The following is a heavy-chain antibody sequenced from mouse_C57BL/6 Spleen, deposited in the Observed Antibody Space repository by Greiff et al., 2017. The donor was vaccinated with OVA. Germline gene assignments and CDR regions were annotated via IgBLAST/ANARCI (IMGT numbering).Heavy chain of an antibody. CDR2: ISSGGSYT. Sequence: DVKLVESGGDLVKPGGSLKLSCAASGFTFSSYGMSWVRQTPDKRLEWVGTISSGGSYTYYPDSVKGRFTISRDNAKNTLYLQMSSLKSEDTAMYYCARELGYWGQGTSVTVSS. CDR1: GFTFSSYG. V-gene: IGHV5-6*02. J-gene: IGHJ4*01. CDR3: ARELGY.